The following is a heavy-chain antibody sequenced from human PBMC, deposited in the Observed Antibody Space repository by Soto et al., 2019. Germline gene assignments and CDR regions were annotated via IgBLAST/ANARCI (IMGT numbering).Heavy chain of an antibody. V-gene: IGHV3-30*18. Sequence: QMQLVESGGAVVQPGMSLRVSCAASGSSFISSGMHWVRQARDKGLEWVASLSYDGNFAHYADSVKGRFTITRDNSRKTLYLDMKSLRPDDSAVSYCAKGWFSSSDYWGQGTLVTVSS. CDR2: LSYDGNFA. J-gene: IGHJ4*02. D-gene: IGHD2-15*01. CDR1: GSSFISSG. CDR3: AKGWFSSSDY.